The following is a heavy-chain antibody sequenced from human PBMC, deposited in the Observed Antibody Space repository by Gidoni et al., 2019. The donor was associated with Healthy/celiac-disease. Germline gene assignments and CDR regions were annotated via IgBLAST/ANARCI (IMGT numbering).Heavy chain of an antibody. CDR1: GFTFSSYS. CDR3: ARVPDIAAAGTNYFDY. CDR2: ISSSSSYI. D-gene: IGHD6-13*01. J-gene: IGHJ4*02. Sequence: EVQLVESGGGLVKPGGSLSLPCAASGFTFSSYSMNWVRQAPGKGLEWVSSISSSSSYICYADSVKGRFTISRDNAKNSLYLQMNSLRAEDTAVYYCARVPDIAAAGTNYFDYWGQGTLVTVSS. V-gene: IGHV3-21*01.